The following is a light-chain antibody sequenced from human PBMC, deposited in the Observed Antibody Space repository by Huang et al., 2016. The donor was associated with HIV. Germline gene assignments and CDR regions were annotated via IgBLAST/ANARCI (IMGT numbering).Light chain of an antibody. CDR2: GAS. CDR3: QQYNNWPPYT. CDR1: QSVSSN. V-gene: IGKV3-15*01. Sequence: EIVMTQSPATLSVSLGERATLSCRASQSVSSNLAWYQLKFGQAPRLLIYGASTRATGIPARFSGSGSVTDFTLTISSLQSEDFAVYYCQQYNNWPPYTFGQGTKLEI. J-gene: IGKJ2*01.